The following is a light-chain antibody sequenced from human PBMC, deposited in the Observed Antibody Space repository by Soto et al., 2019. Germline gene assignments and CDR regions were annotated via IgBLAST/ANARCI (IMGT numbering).Light chain of an antibody. V-gene: IGLV3-1*01. J-gene: IGLJ2*01. CDR2: QNS. CDR1: KLGDKY. CDR3: QAWDSSTVV. Sequence: SYELTQPHSVSVSPGQTASITCSTNKLGDKYACWYQQKPGQSPVLVIYQNSKRPSGIPERFSGSNSGNTATLTISGTQSIDEADYYCQAWDSSTVVFGGGTKLTVL.